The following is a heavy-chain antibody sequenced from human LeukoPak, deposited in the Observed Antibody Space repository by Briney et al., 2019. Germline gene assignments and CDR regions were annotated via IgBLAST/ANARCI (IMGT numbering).Heavy chain of an antibody. CDR3: AKDSGLRWFGEFN. Sequence: PGGSLRLSCAASGFTFSSYGMSWVRQAPGKGLEWVSAISGSGGSTYYADSVKGRFTISRDNAKNSLYLQMNSLRAEDTAVYYCAKDSGLRWFGEFNWGQGTLVTVSS. J-gene: IGHJ4*02. D-gene: IGHD3-10*01. CDR1: GFTFSSYG. V-gene: IGHV3-23*01. CDR2: ISGSGGST.